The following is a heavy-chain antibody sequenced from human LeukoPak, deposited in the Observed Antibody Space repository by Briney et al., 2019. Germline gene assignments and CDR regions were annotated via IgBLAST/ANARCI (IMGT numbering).Heavy chain of an antibody. CDR1: GYSISSGFY. V-gene: IGHV4-61*01. Sequence: NPSETLSLTCTVSGYSISSGFYWSWIRQPPGKGLEWIGYIYYSGSTNYNPSLKSRVTISVDTSKNQFSLRLSSVTAADTAVYYCARVTGYMIEDYFDYWGQGTLVTVSS. J-gene: IGHJ4*02. D-gene: IGHD3-22*01. CDR2: IYYSGST. CDR3: ARVTGYMIEDYFDY.